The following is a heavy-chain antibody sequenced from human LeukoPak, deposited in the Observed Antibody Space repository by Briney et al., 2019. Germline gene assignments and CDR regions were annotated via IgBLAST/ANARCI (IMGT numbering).Heavy chain of an antibody. D-gene: IGHD6-19*01. V-gene: IGHV3-74*01. CDR2: ISHDGFI. J-gene: IGHJ4*02. CDR3: ARGHIAVAGFYGAGPSDY. Sequence: GGSLRLSCETAGFTFSSYVMHWVRRTPGKGLVWVSRISHDGFISYADSVKGRFTISRDNAKNTLYLQMNSLRGEDTAVYYCARGHIAVAGFYGAGPSDYWGQGTLVTVSS. CDR1: GFTFSSYV.